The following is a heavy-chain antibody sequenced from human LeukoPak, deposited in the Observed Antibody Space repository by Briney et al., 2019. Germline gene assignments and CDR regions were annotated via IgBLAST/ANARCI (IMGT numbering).Heavy chain of an antibody. CDR2: INHSGST. Sequence: SETLSLTCAVYGGSFSGYYWSWIRQPPGKGLEWIGEINHSGSTNYNPSLKSRVTISVDTSKNQFSLKLSSVTAADTAVYYCARLEVSAAIDLDYWGEGTLVTVSS. V-gene: IGHV4-34*01. CDR3: ARLEVSAAIDLDY. CDR1: GGSFSGYY. J-gene: IGHJ4*02. D-gene: IGHD2-2*02.